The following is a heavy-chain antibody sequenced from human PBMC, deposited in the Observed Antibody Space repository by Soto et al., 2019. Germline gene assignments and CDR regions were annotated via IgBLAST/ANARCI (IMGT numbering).Heavy chain of an antibody. CDR2: IYYSGST. CDR3: ARVVSSSWLIDY. Sequence: TQSLSCTVSGGSMSSGGYYWSWISQHPGKGLEWIGYIYYSGSTYYNPSLKSRVTISVDTSKNQFSLKLSSVTAADTAVYYCARVVSSSWLIDYWGQGTLVPVS. V-gene: IGHV4-31*03. J-gene: IGHJ4*02. D-gene: IGHD6-13*01. CDR1: GGSMSSGGYY.